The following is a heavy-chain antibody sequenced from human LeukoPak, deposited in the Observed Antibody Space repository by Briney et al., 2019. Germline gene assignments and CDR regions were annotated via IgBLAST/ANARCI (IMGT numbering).Heavy chain of an antibody. CDR3: ARDRGQTGYYWSYYYYMDV. V-gene: IGHV3-48*01. CDR1: GFTFSDYS. CDR2: ISGGSSTM. Sequence: QPGGSLRLSCAASGFTFSDYSMNWVRQAPGKGLEWVSYISGGSSTMYYADSVKGRFTISRDNAQNSLYRQMNSLRAEDTAVYCCARDRGQTGYYWSYYYYMDVWGIGTTVTVSS. D-gene: IGHD3-9*01. J-gene: IGHJ6*03.